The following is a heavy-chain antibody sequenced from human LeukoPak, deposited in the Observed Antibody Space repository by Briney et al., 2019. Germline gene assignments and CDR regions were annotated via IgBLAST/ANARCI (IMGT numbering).Heavy chain of an antibody. V-gene: IGHV1-18*04. Sequence: ASVKVSCKASGYTFTSYGVSWVRHAPGQGLEWMGWISAYNGNTNYAQKLQGRVTMTTDTSTSTAYMELRSLRSDDTAVYYCARRELLWFGEFAAGMDVWGKGTTVTVSS. CDR2: ISAYNGNT. D-gene: IGHD3-10*01. J-gene: IGHJ6*04. CDR3: ARRELLWFGEFAAGMDV. CDR1: GYTFTSYG.